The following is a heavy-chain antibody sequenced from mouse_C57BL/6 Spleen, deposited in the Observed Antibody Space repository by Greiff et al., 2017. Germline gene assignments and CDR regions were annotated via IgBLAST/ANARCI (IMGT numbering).Heavy chain of an antibody. J-gene: IGHJ4*01. CDR3: ARDVPGGAMDY. D-gene: IGHD6-1*01. Sequence: EVKVVESEGGLVQPGSSMKLSCTASGFTFSDYYMAWVRQVPEKGLEWVANINYDGSSTYYLDSLKSRFIISRDNAKNILYLQMSSLKSEDTATYYCARDVPGGAMDYWGQGTSVTVSS. CDR1: GFTFSDYY. V-gene: IGHV5-16*01. CDR2: INYDGSST.